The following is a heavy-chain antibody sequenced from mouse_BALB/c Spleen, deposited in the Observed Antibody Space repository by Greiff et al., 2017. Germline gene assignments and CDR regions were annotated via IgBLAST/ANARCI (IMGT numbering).Heavy chain of an antibody. Sequence: EVQLQQSGAELVKPGASVKLSCTASGFNIKDTYMHWVKQRPEQGLEWIGRIDPANGTTKYDPKFQGKATITADTASNTAYLQLSSLTSEDTAVYYCARSLPFYYAMDYWGQGTSVTVSS. CDR1: GFNIKDTY. CDR3: ARSLPFYYAMDY. J-gene: IGHJ4*01. D-gene: IGHD5-5*01. V-gene: IGHV14-3*02. CDR2: IDPANGTT.